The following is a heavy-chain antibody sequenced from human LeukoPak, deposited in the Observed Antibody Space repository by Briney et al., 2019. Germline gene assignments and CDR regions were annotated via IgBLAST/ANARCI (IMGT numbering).Heavy chain of an antibody. V-gene: IGHV3-7*04. CDR3: ARGFPSNY. Sequence: GGSLRLSCAASGFTVSSSYMSWVRQAPGKGLEWVASIQQDGGDKYYVDSVKGRFTISRDNSKRSLYLQMSSLRVEDTALYSCARGFPSNYWGQGTLVTVSS. CDR2: IQQDGGDK. CDR1: GFTVSSSY. J-gene: IGHJ4*02. D-gene: IGHD2/OR15-2a*01.